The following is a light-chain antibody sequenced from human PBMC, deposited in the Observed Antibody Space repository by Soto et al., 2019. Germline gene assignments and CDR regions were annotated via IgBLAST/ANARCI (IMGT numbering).Light chain of an antibody. CDR3: LQHNTYPPT. J-gene: IGKJ1*01. CDR1: QDIHVF. CDR2: SAS. V-gene: IGKV1-9*01. Sequence: DIKLTQSPSFLSASEGDRVAITCRASQDIHVFLAWYQHKPGKAPRLLIDSASTLQSGGPSRFSGSRSGTEFTLTISSLQPEDFATYYCLQHNTYPPTFGQGTKVDI.